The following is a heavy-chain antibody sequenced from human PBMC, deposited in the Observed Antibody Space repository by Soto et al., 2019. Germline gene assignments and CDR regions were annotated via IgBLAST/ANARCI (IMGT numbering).Heavy chain of an antibody. Sequence: EVQLLESGGGKVQPGGSLRLSCAASGFSFSSYAMAWVRQAPGKGLEWVSLIGGSGEGTHYTDSVRGRFSISRDNSQNTVFLQMNSLRADDTAIYYCAKDSAGWFAS. V-gene: IGHV3-23*01. D-gene: IGHD2-15*01. CDR3: AKDSAGWFAS. CDR1: GFSFSSYA. CDR2: IGGSGEGT. J-gene: IGHJ5*01.